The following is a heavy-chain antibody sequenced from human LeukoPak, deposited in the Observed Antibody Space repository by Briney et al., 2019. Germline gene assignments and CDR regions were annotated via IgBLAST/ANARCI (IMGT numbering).Heavy chain of an antibody. CDR1: SGSISSGGYY. J-gene: IGHJ4*02. Sequence: SETLSLTCTVSSGSISSGGYYWSWIRQHPGKGLEWIGYIYYSGSTYYNPSLKSRVTISVDTSKNQFSLKLSSVTAADTAVYYCARSEGDLRPFDYWGQGTLVTVSS. V-gene: IGHV4-31*03. CDR3: ARSEGDLRPFDY. D-gene: IGHD2-21*02. CDR2: IYYSGST.